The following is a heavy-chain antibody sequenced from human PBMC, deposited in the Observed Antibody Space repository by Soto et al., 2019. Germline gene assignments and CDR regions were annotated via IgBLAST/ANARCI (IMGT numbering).Heavy chain of an antibody. CDR2: ISSSSNTI. CDR1: GFTFSSYS. J-gene: IGHJ4*02. CDR3: ARDTAALPGMFDY. Sequence: GGSLRLSCAASGFTFSSYSMNWVRQAPGKGLQWISYISSSSNTIYYADSVKGRFTISRDYAKNSLYLQMNSLRAEDTAVYYCARDTAALPGMFDYWGQGTVVTVSS. V-gene: IGHV3-48*01. D-gene: IGHD6-25*01.